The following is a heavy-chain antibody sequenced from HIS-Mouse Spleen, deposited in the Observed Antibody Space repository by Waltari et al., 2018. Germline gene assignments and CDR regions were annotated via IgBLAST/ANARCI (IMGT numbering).Heavy chain of an antibody. CDR2: IYYSGRT. V-gene: IGHV4-39*07. Sequence: QLQLQESGPGLVKPSETLSLTCTVSGGSISSSSYYWGWIRQPPGKGLEWIGGIYYSGRTDYNPSLKSRVTISVDTSKNQFSLKLSSGTAADTAVYYCAREIPYSSSWYDWYFDLWGRGTLVTVSS. CDR1: GGSISSSSYY. D-gene: IGHD6-13*01. CDR3: AREIPYSSSWYDWYFDL. J-gene: IGHJ2*01.